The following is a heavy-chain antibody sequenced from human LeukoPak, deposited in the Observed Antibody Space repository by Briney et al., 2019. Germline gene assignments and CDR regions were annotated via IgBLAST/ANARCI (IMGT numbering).Heavy chain of an antibody. V-gene: IGHV3-23*01. D-gene: IGHD2-15*01. CDR3: AIHREARYYSHKYQFDY. J-gene: IGHJ4*02. CDR1: GFTFSSYA. Sequence: GGSLRLSCAASGFTFSSYAMNWVRQAPGKGLEWVSAVSGSGGSTYYADSVKGRFTISRDSAKNMLYLQMNSLRAEDAAVYYCAIHREARYYSHKYQFDYWGQGTLVTVSS. CDR2: VSGSGGST.